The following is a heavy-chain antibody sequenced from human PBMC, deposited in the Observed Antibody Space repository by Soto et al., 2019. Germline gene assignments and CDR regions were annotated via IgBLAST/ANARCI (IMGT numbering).Heavy chain of an antibody. V-gene: IGHV3-23*01. CDR2: ISGSGGST. D-gene: IGHD2-15*01. CDR3: AKEGCSGGSCYSYFDY. Sequence: EVQLLESGGGMVQPGGSLRLSCAASGFTFSSYAMSWVRQAPGKGLEWVSAISGSGGSTYYAYSVKGRFTISRDNSKNTLYLQMNRLRAEETAVYYCAKEGCSGGSCYSYFDYWGQGTLVTVSS. J-gene: IGHJ4*02. CDR1: GFTFSSYA.